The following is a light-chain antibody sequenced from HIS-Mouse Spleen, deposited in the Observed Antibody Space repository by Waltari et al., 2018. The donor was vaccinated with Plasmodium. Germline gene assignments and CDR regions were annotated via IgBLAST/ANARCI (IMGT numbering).Light chain of an antibody. CDR3: QQYGSSPLT. CDR2: GAS. Sequence: DIVLTQSPGTLSLSPGVRATLPRRASQSLSSSYLAWYQQKPGQAPRLLIYGASSRATGIPDRFSGSGSGTDFTLTISRLEPEDFAVYYCQQYGSSPLTFGGGTKVEIK. V-gene: IGKV3-20*01. J-gene: IGKJ4*01. CDR1: QSLSSSY.